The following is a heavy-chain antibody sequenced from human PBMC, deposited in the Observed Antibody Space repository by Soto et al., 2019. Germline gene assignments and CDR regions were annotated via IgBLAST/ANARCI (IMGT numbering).Heavy chain of an antibody. V-gene: IGHV3-23*01. J-gene: IGHJ1*01. CDR2: ISGSGGST. D-gene: IGHD6-6*01. Sequence: GGSLRLSCAASGFTFSGYAMSWVRQAPGKGLEWVSAISGSGGSTYYADSVKGRFTISRDNSKNTLYLQMNSLRAEDTAVYYCAKEGYSSSSVPEYFQHWGQGTLVTVSS. CDR1: GFTFSGYA. CDR3: AKEGYSSSSVPEYFQH.